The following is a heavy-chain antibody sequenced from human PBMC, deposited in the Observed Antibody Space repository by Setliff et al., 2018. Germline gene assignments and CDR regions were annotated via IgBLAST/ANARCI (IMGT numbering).Heavy chain of an antibody. CDR2: IYYSGNT. Sequence: SETLSLTCTVSGGSISSGDYYWTWIRQPPGKGLEWIGFIYYSGNTFYNPSLKSRLTISVDTSKNLFSLKLSSVTAADTAVYYCARQLYYYGTPGYFDYRGQGTLVTVSS. D-gene: IGHD3-10*01. V-gene: IGHV4-30-4*08. CDR3: ARQLYYYGTPGYFDY. CDR1: GGSISSGDYY. J-gene: IGHJ4*02.